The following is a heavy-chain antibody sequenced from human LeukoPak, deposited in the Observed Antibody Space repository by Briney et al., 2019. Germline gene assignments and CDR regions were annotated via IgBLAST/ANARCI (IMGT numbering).Heavy chain of an antibody. D-gene: IGHD2-2*01. Sequence: PGGSLRLSCAASGFTFDDYAMHWVRQAPGKGLEWVSSISWNSGSIGYADSVKGRFIISRDNAKNSLYLQMNSLRAEDTAVYYCARVGEGYCSSTSCSHQGDYWGQGTLVTVSS. CDR1: GFTFDDYA. J-gene: IGHJ4*02. CDR3: ARVGEGYCSSTSCSHQGDY. V-gene: IGHV3-9*01. CDR2: ISWNSGSI.